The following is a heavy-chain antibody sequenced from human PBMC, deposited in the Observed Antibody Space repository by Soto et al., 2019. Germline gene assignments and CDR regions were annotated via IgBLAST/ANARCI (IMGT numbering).Heavy chain of an antibody. V-gene: IGHV1-24*01. Sequence: ASVKVSCKVPGYTLTELSMHWVRQAPGKGLEWMGGFDPEDGETIYAQKFQGRVTMTEDTSTDTAYMELSSLRSEDTAVYYCTYYYGSGSYRLDYWGQGTLVTVSS. CDR3: TYYYGSGSYRLDY. D-gene: IGHD3-10*01. CDR2: FDPEDGET. CDR1: GYTLTELS. J-gene: IGHJ4*02.